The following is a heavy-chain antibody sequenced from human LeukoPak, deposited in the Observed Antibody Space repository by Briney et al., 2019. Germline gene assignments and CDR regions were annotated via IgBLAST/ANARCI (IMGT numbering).Heavy chain of an antibody. CDR2: INPSGGST. Sequence: ASVKLSCKASGYTFTSYYMHWVRQAPGQGLEWMGIINPSGGSTSYAQKFQGRVTMTRNTSISTAYMELSSLRSEDTAVYYCARHHNWFDPWGQGTLVTVSS. CDR1: GYTFTSYY. CDR3: ARHHNWFDP. J-gene: IGHJ5*02. V-gene: IGHV1-46*01.